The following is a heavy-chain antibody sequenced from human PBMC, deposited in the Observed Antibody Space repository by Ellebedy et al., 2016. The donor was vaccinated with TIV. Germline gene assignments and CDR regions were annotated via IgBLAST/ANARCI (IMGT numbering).Heavy chain of an antibody. CDR1: GFTVNNNY. CDR2: IYSGGNT. V-gene: IGHV3-53*01. D-gene: IGHD6-13*01. Sequence: GESLKISCAASGFTVNNNYMSWVRQAPGKGLEWVSVIYSGGNTNYADSVKGRFTVSRDTSKNTLYFQLNSLRVEDTAVYYCARHSDRWAAGPHFDYWGLGTLVTVSS. CDR3: ARHSDRWAAGPHFDY. J-gene: IGHJ4*02.